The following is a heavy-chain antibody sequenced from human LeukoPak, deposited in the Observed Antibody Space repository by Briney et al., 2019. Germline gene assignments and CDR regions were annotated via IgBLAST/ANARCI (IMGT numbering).Heavy chain of an antibody. CDR1: GGSISSYY. J-gene: IGHJ6*02. CDR2: IYYSGST. D-gene: IGHD1-1*01. CDR3: ARGTGHWNPYYYYYGMDV. Sequence: PSETLSLTCTVSGGSISSYYWSWIRQPPGKGLEWIGYIYYSGSTNYNPSLKSRVTISVDTSKNQFSLKLSSVTAADTAVYYCARGTGHWNPYYYYYGMDVWGQGTTVTVSS. V-gene: IGHV4-59*12.